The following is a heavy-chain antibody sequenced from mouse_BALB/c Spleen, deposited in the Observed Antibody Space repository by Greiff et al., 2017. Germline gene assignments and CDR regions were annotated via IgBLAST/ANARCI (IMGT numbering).Heavy chain of an antibody. J-gene: IGHJ2*01. Sequence: LQQPGSELVRPGASVKLSCKASGYTFTSYWMHWVKQRPGQGLEWIGNIYPGSGSTNYDEKFKSKATLTVDTSSSTAYMQLSRLTSEDSAVYYCTRYGYWGQGTTLTVSS. CDR3: TRYGY. CDR2: IYPGSGST. V-gene: IGHV1S22*01. CDR1: GYTFTSYW. D-gene: IGHD1-1*01.